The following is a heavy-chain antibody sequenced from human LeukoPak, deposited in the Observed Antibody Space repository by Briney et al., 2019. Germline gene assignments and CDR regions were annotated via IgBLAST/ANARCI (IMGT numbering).Heavy chain of an antibody. CDR3: AREIWVQISGWYDRFDP. CDR1: GGSISSSSYY. V-gene: IGHV4-39*07. J-gene: IGHJ5*02. Sequence: SETLSLICTVSGGSISSSSYYWGWIRQPPGKGLEWIGSIYYSGSTYYNPSLKIRVTQSVDTSKTQFSLKQSSVTAADTAVYYCAREIWVQISGWYDRFDPWGQGTLVTVSS. D-gene: IGHD6-19*01. CDR2: IYYSGST.